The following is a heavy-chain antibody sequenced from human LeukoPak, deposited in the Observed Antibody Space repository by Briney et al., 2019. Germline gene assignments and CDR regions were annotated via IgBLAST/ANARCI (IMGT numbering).Heavy chain of an antibody. Sequence: PGGSLRLSCAASGFTFSSYGMHWVRQAPGKGLEWVAVMWYDGSNKYYADSVKGRFTISRDNSKNTLYLQMNSLRAEDTAVYYCARGSSVDPVPFDYWGQGTLVTVSS. J-gene: IGHJ4*02. D-gene: IGHD3/OR15-3a*01. CDR2: MWYDGSNK. CDR1: GFTFSSYG. V-gene: IGHV3-33*01. CDR3: ARGSSVDPVPFDY.